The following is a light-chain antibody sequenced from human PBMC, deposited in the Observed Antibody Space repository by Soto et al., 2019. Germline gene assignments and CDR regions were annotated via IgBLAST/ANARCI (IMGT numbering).Light chain of an antibody. V-gene: IGKV2-28*01. CDR1: QRLLHSNGNNF. Sequence: EIVMTQSPPSLTVTPGEPASISCRSSQRLLHSNGNNFLDWYLQKPGQSPQLLIYLGFNRASGVPDRVSGSGAGTDFTLKISRXEAEDVGVYYCMQALQTPYTFGQGTKVDTK. CDR2: LGF. J-gene: IGKJ2*01. CDR3: MQALQTPYT.